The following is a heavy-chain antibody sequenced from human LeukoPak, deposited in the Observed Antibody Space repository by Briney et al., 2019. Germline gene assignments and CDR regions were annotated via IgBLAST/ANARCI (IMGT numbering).Heavy chain of an antibody. V-gene: IGHV3-30*02. D-gene: IGHD3-3*01. J-gene: IGHJ4*02. CDR3: AKMSITIFGVRYDALDY. CDR1: GFTFSNYG. CDR2: IRYDGDST. Sequence: VGSLRLSCAASGFTFSNYGMHWVRQAPGKGLEWVAFIRYDGDSTHYADSVKGRFTISRDNSENTLHLQMSSLRAEDTALYYCAKMSITIFGVRYDALDYWGQGTLVTVSS.